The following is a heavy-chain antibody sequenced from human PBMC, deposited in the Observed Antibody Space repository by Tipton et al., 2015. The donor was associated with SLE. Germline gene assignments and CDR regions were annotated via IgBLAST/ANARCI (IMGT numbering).Heavy chain of an antibody. D-gene: IGHD4-11*01. V-gene: IGHV4-39*07. J-gene: IGHJ5*02. Sequence: TLSLTCTVSGGSISSSSYYWGWIRQPPGKGLEWIGSIYYSGSTYYNPSLKSRVTISVDTSKNQFSLKLSSVTAADTAVYYCARVTRGGASRAWFDPWGQGTLVTVSS. CDR3: ARVTRGGASRAWFDP. CDR2: IYYSGST. CDR1: GGSISSSSYY.